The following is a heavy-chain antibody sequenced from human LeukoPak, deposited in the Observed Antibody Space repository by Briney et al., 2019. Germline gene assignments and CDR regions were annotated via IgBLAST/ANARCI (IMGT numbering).Heavy chain of an antibody. D-gene: IGHD5-24*01. CDR1: GFTFSSYW. V-gene: IGHV3-7*03. CDR3: ARDPPRHVQVPCY. CDR2: RKQDGTEK. J-gene: IGHJ4*02. Sequence: GGSLRLPCATSGFTFSSYWMTCVRPARGKGLEGVANRKQDGTEKNYVDSVKGRFTISRDNYKTPLYLQMNSLRAEDTAVYYCARDPPRHVQVPCYWGQGTRVTVSS.